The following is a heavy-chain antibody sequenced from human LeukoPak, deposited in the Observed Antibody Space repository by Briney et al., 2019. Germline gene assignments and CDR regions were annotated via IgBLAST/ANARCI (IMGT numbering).Heavy chain of an antibody. J-gene: IGHJ3*01. CDR2: INTNSGGT. Sequence: GASVKVSCKASGNTFTDYYLHWVRPAPGQGLEWMGWINTNSGGTRYAQKFQGRVTMTRDTSISTAYLELSGLTSDDTAVYYCARGYPNYYGPWGQGTTVTVSS. V-gene: IGHV1-2*02. CDR1: GNTFTDYY. D-gene: IGHD3-10*01. CDR3: ARGYPNYYGP.